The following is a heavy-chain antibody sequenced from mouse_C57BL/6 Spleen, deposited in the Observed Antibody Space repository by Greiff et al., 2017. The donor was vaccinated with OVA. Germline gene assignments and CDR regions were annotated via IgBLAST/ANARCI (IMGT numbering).Heavy chain of an antibody. D-gene: IGHD2-2*01. CDR3: ARWGVTTGFDY. V-gene: IGHV1-54*01. CDR2: INPGSGGT. J-gene: IGHJ2*01. Sequence: QVQLQQPGAELVMPGTSVKVSCKASGYAFTNYLIEWVKQRPGQGLEWIGVINPGSGGTNYNEKFKGKATLTADKSSSTAYMQLSSLTSEDSAVYFCARWGVTTGFDYWGQGTTLTVSS. CDR1: GYAFTNYL.